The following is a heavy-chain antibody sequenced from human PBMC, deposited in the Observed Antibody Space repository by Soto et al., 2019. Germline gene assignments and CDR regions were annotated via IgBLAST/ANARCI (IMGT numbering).Heavy chain of an antibody. CDR2: IYYSGST. D-gene: IGHD3-9*01. CDR1: GGSISSGGYY. V-gene: IGHV4-31*03. CDR3: ARSHPYDILTGYRYNWFDP. J-gene: IGHJ5*02. Sequence: KTSETLSLTCTVSGGSISSGGYYWSWIRQHPGKGLEWIGYIYYSGSTYYNPSLKSRVTISVDTSKNQFSLKLSSVTAADTAVYYCARSHPYDILTGYRYNWFDPWGQRTLVTVSS.